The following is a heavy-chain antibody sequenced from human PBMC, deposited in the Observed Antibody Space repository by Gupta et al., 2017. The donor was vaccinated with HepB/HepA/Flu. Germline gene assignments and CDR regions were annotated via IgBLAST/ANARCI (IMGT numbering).Heavy chain of an antibody. CDR1: GFTFNRHA. V-gene: IGHV3-30*04. CDR3: ASSSGDNSYALDI. Sequence: QVQLVESGGGVVQPGRSKRLSCTASGFTFNRHAMHWVRQAPGQGLEWVAVISYDGTYTYYVDSVKGRFTISRDNSKNTLYLQMNSLRVEDTAIYYCASSSGDNSYALDIWGQGTMVTVSS. D-gene: IGHD4-23*01. J-gene: IGHJ3*02. CDR2: ISYDGTYT.